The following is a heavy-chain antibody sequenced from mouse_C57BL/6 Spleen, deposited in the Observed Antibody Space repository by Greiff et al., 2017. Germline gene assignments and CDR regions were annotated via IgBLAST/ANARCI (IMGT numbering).Heavy chain of an antibody. D-gene: IGHD2-1*01. CDR2: IYPSDSET. Sequence: QVQLQQPGAELVRPGSSVKLSCKASGYTFTSYWMDWVKQRPGQGLEWIGNIYPSDSETPYNQKFKDKATLTVDKSSSTAYMQLSSLTSEDSAVYYCARPIYYGNYGAWFAYWGQGTLVTVSA. CDR3: ARPIYYGNYGAWFAY. V-gene: IGHV1-61*01. J-gene: IGHJ3*01. CDR1: GYTFTSYW.